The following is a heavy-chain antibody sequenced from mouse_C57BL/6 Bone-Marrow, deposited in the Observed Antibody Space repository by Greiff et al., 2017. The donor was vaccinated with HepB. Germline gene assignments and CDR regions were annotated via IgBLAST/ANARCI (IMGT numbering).Heavy chain of an antibody. CDR3: ARDPLGDGWYFDV. D-gene: IGHD3-1*01. V-gene: IGHV1-54*01. J-gene: IGHJ1*03. CDR2: INPGSGGT. Sequence: QVQLQQSGAELVRPGTSVKVSCKASGYAFTNYLIEWVKQRPGQGLEWIGVINPGSGGTNYNEKFKGKATLTADKSSSTAYMQLSSLTSEDSAVYFCARDPLGDGWYFDVWGTGTTVTVSS. CDR1: GYAFTNYL.